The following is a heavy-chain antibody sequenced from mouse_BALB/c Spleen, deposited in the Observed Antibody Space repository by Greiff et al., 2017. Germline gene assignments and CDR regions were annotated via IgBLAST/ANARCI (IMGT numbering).Heavy chain of an antibody. J-gene: IGHJ3*01. D-gene: IGHD2-3*01. CDR1: GFSLTSYG. CDR2: IWSGGST. V-gene: IGHV2-2*02. CDR3: ARTPVYDGYSWFAY. Sequence: QVQLKQSGPGLVQPSQSLSITCTVSGFSLTSYGVHWVRQSPGKGLEWLGVIWSGGSTDYNAAFISGLSISKDNSKSQVFFKMNSLQANDTAIYYCARTPVYDGYSWFAYWGQGTLVTVSA.